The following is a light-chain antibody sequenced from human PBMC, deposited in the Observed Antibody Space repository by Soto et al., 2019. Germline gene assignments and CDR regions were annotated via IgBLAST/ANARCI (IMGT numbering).Light chain of an antibody. CDR3: QQRSNWPPWT. V-gene: IGKV3-11*01. J-gene: IGKJ1*01. Sequence: EIVLTQSPATLSLSPGERATLSCRASQSVDTSLAWYQQKPGQAPRLLIYDASNRATGIPARFSGSGSGTDFTLTISSLEPEDFAVYYCQQRSNWPPWTFGQGTKVDIK. CDR1: QSVDTS. CDR2: DAS.